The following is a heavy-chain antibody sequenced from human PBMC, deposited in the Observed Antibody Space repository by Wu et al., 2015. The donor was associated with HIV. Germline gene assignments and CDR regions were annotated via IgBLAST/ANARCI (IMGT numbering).Heavy chain of an antibody. D-gene: IGHD3-10*01. Sequence: QVQLMQSGAEVKKSGASVTVSCKASGYTFINSYIHWVRQAPGQGLEWMGIINPSGGSTDYAQRFQGRVTMTRDTSTSTVYMKLRSLRSDDTAVYYCARDYTMVRGVTPSYYYYGMDVWGQGTTVTVSS. CDR1: GYTFINSY. J-gene: IGHJ6*02. V-gene: IGHV1-46*01. CDR2: INPSGGST. CDR3: ARDYTMVRGVTPSYYYYGMDV.